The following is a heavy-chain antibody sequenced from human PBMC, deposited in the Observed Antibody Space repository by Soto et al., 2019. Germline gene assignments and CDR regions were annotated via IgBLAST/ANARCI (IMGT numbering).Heavy chain of an antibody. CDR2: ISAYNGNT. Sequence: GASVKVSCKASGYTFTSYGISWVRQAPGQGLEWMGWISAYNGNTNYAQKLQGRVTMTTDTSTSTAYMELRSLRSDDTAVYYCARDPKTTVTTYFDYWGQGTLDTVSS. CDR1: GYTFTSYG. V-gene: IGHV1-18*01. J-gene: IGHJ4*02. CDR3: ARDPKTTVTTYFDY. D-gene: IGHD4-17*01.